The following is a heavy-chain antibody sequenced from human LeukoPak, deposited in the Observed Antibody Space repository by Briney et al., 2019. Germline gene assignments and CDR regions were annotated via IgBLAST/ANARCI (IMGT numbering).Heavy chain of an antibody. V-gene: IGHV3-23*01. CDR2: ISGSGGAT. Sequence: GGSPRLSCAGSGFTFSSYAMSWVRQAPGKGLEWVSAISGSGGATYYADSVKGRFTTSRDNSKNMLYLQMNSLRAEDTAVYYCAKCLKWEVKASYFDQWGQVTLVTVSS. J-gene: IGHJ4*02. CDR3: AKCLKWEVKASYFDQ. CDR1: GFTFSSYA. D-gene: IGHD1-26*01.